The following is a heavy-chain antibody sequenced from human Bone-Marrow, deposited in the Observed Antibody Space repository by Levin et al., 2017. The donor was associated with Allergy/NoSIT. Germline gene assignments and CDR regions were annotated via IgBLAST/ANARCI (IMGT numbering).Heavy chain of an antibody. CDR1: GGSFSGYY. CDR2: INHSGST. Sequence: LSQTLSLTCAVYGGSFSGYYWSWIRQPPGKGLEWIGEINHSGSTNYNPSLKSRVTISVDTSKNQFSLKLSSVTAADTAVYYCARAIVVVPAAMRGVSRKQAKQGNWFDPWGQGTLVTVSS. J-gene: IGHJ5*02. V-gene: IGHV4-34*01. CDR3: ARAIVVVPAAMRGVSRKQAKQGNWFDP. D-gene: IGHD2-2*01.